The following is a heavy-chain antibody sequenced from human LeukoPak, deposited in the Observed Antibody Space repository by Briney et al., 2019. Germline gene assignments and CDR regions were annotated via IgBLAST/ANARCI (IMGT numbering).Heavy chain of an antibody. J-gene: IGHJ4*02. Sequence: SVKVSCKASGGTFSSYAISWVRQAPGQGLEWMGGIIPIFGTANYAQKFQGRVTIITDESTSTAYMELNSLRSEDTAVYYCARDRGDGYNLMHYWGQGTLVTVSS. V-gene: IGHV1-69*05. CDR1: GGTFSSYA. D-gene: IGHD5-24*01. CDR3: ARDRGDGYNLMHY. CDR2: IIPIFGTA.